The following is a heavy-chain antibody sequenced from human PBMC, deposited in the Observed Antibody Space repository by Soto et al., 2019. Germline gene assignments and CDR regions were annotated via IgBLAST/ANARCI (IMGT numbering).Heavy chain of an antibody. D-gene: IGHD3-3*01. J-gene: IGHJ6*02. Sequence: GGSLRLSCAASGFTFSSYAMSWVRQAPGKGLEWVSAISGSGGSTYYADSVKGRFTISRDNSKNTLYLQMNSLRAEDTAVYYCAKDGVYDFWSGYYYGMDVWGQGTTVTVSS. CDR3: AKDGVYDFWSGYYYGMDV. CDR2: ISGSGGST. CDR1: GFTFSSYA. V-gene: IGHV3-23*01.